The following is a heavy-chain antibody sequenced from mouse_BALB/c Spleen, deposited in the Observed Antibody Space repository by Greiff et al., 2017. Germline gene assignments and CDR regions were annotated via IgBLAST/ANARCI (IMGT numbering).Heavy chain of an antibody. Sequence: EVKVEESGPGLVKPSQSLSLTCTVTGYSITSDYAWNWIRQFPGNKLEWMGYISYSGSTSYNPSLKSRISITRDTSKNQFFLQLNSVTTEDTATYYCAKGARATLYYYAMDYWGQGTSVTVSS. V-gene: IGHV3-2*02. CDR1: GYSITSDYA. J-gene: IGHJ4*01. CDR2: ISYSGST. CDR3: AKGARATLYYYAMDY. D-gene: IGHD3-1*01.